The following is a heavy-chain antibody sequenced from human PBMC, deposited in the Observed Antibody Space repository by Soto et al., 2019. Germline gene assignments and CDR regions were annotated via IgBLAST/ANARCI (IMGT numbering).Heavy chain of an antibody. D-gene: IGHD5-12*01. V-gene: IGHV4-31*03. CDR1: GGSISSGGYY. CDR2: IYYSGST. J-gene: IGHJ5*02. Sequence: SETLSLTCTVSGGSISSGGYYWSWIRQHPGKGLEWIGYIYYSGSTYYNPSLKSRVTISVDTSKNQFSLKLSSVTAADTAVYYCARGLMATVPTNWFDPWGQGTLVTVSS. CDR3: ARGLMATVPTNWFDP.